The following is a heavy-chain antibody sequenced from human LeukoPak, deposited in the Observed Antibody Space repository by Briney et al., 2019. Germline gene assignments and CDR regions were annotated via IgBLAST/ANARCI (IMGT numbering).Heavy chain of an antibody. CDR1: GGSFSGYY. CDR3: ARHRSGVGATINY. J-gene: IGHJ4*02. D-gene: IGHD1-26*01. V-gene: IGHV4-34*01. CDR2: INHSGST. Sequence: SETLSLTCAVYGGSFSGYYWSWIRQPPGKGLEWIGEINHSGSTNYNPSLKSRVTISVDTSKNQFSLKLSSVTAADTAVYYCARHRSGVGATINYWGQGTLVTVSS.